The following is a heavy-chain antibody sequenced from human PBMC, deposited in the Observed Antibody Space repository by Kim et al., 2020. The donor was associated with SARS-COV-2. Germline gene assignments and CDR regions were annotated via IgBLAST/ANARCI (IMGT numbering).Heavy chain of an antibody. V-gene: IGHV4-4*02. J-gene: IGHJ4*02. Sequence: NNNPSLKSRVTISVDKSKNQFSLKLSSVTAADTAVYYCARGFEKWGTQDYWGQGTLVTVSS. CDR3: ARGFEKWGTQDY. D-gene: IGHD3-16*01.